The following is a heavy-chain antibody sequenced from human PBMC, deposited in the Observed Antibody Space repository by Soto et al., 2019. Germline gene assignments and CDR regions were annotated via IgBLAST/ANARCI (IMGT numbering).Heavy chain of an antibody. V-gene: IGHV3-9*01. CDR1: GFTFDDYA. CDR2: INWNSGSI. J-gene: IGHJ5*02. D-gene: IGHD2-15*01. CDR3: TTDLWRIAVVVGSTGYFNP. Sequence: PGGSLRFSCAASGFTFDDYAMHWVRQVPGKGLEWVSGINWNSGSIGYGDSVKGRFAISRDNAKNSLHLQMNSLKTEDTAVYYCTTDLWRIAVVVGSTGYFNPWGQGTPVTVSS.